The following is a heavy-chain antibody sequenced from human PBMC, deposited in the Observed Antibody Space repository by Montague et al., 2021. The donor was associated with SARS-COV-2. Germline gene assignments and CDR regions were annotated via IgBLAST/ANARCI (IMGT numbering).Heavy chain of an antibody. CDR3: ASDLAGYYGSGSSCGMDV. J-gene: IGHJ6*02. Sequence: SETLSLTCTVYGGSISSSSCYWGWLRQPPGQGLEWIVSIYYSGSTYYNPSLKSSVSISVDTSKNQFSLKLGTVTAADTSVYYCASDLAGYYGSGSSCGMDVWGQGTTVTVSS. V-gene: IGHV4-39*07. D-gene: IGHD3-10*01. CDR1: GGSISSSSCY. CDR2: IYYSGST.